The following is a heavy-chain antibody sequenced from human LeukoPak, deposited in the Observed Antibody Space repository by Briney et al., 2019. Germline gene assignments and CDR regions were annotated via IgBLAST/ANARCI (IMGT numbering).Heavy chain of an antibody. D-gene: IGHD3-10*01. V-gene: IGHV3-74*01. J-gene: IGHJ5*02. CDR3: ARANYGMGISWFDP. CDR1: GFTLSGFW. Sequence: TGGSLRRSCAASGFTLSGFWMHWVRQGPGQGLVWVSEINTDGSRTRYGDSVTSRFTISRDNARNTLYLQMNSLRADDTAVYYCARANYGMGISWFDPWGQGTLVTVSS. CDR2: INTDGSRT.